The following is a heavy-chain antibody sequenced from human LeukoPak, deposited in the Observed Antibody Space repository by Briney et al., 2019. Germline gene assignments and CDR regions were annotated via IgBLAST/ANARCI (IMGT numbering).Heavy chain of an antibody. CDR3: VREDYGGNSVFDS. Sequence: PSEALSLTCTVSGGSISSSSYYWGWIRQPPGKGLEWIGTFYYSGSTYSNPSLKSRVTISVDTSKNQFSLKLSSVTAADTAVYYCVREDYGGNSVFDSWGQGTLVTVSS. CDR2: FYYSGST. J-gene: IGHJ4*02. V-gene: IGHV4-39*02. D-gene: IGHD4-23*01. CDR1: GGSISSSSYY.